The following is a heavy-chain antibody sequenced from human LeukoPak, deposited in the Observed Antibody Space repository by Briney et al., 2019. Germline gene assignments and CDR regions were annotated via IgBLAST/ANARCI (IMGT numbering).Heavy chain of an antibody. CDR1: GGSFSGYY. J-gene: IGHJ4*02. CDR2: INHSGST. V-gene: IGHV4-34*01. CDR3: ARGRVIAARRAFDY. D-gene: IGHD6-6*01. Sequence: SETLSPTRAVYGGSFSGYYWSWIRQPPGKGLEWIGEINHSGSTNYNPSLKSRVTISVDTSKSQFSLKLSSVTAADTAVYYCARGRVIAARRAFDYWGQGTLVTVSS.